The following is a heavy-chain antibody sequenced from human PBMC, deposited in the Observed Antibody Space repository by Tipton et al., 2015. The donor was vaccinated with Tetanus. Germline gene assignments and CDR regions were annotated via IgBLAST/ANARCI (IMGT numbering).Heavy chain of an antibody. CDR1: GGSVSSYY. CDR3: AGWWWVDQYYFAH. V-gene: IGHV4-59*02. J-gene: IGHJ4*01. D-gene: IGHD2-21*01. CDR2: VFHTGST. Sequence: TLSLTCTVSGGSVSSYYWSWIRQPPGKGLEWIGYVFHTGSTNYSPSLESRVTLSVDTSNNQVSLKLDSVTAADTAVYYCAGWWWVDQYYFAHWGQGTPVTVSS.